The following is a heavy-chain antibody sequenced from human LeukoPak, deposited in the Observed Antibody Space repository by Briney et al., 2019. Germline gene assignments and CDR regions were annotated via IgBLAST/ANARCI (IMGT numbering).Heavy chain of an antibody. Sequence: SVKVSCKASGGTFSSYAINWVRQAPGQGLEWMGGIIPIFGTANYAQKFQGRVTITTDESTSTAYMELSSLRSEDTALYYCASGRMGMHAVYWGQGTLVTVSS. CDR2: IIPIFGTA. CDR3: ASGRMGMHAVY. J-gene: IGHJ4*02. CDR1: GGTFSSYA. D-gene: IGHD7-27*01. V-gene: IGHV1-69*05.